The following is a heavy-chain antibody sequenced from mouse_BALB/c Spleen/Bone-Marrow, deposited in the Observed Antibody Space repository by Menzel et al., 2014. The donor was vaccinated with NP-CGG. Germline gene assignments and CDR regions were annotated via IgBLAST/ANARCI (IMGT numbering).Heavy chain of an antibody. V-gene: IGHV7-3*02. Sequence: DVHLVESGGGLVQPGGSLRLSCATSGFTFTDYYMNWVRQPPGKALEWLGFIRNKANGYTTEYSASVKSRFTISRDNSQNILYLQMNTLRADDGATYYCARDKGRVFFDYWGQGTTLTVSS. CDR1: GFTFTDYY. CDR3: ARDKGRVFFDY. CDR2: IRNKANGYTT. J-gene: IGHJ2*01.